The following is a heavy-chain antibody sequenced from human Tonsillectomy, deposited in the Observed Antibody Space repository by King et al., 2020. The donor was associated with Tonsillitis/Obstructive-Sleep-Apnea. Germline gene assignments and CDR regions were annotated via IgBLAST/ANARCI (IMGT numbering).Heavy chain of an antibody. Sequence: VQLVESGGGVVQPGRSLRLSCAASGFTFSSYAMHWVRQAPGKGLEWVAVISYDGSNKYYADSVKGRFTISRDNSKNTLYLQMNSLRAEDTAVYYCAREMAASDAFDIWGQGTMVTVSS. D-gene: IGHD5-24*01. CDR2: ISYDGSNK. CDR3: AREMAASDAFDI. V-gene: IGHV3-30*04. J-gene: IGHJ3*02. CDR1: GFTFSSYA.